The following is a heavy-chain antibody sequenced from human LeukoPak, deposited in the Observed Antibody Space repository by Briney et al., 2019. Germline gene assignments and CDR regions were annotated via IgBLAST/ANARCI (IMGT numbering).Heavy chain of an antibody. Sequence: ASVKVSCKASGYTFTGYYMHWVRQAPGQGLEWMGWINPNSGGTNYAQKFQGRVTMTRDTSIGTAYMELSRLRSDDTAVYYCAAEITIFADDAFDIWGQGTMVTVSS. CDR2: INPNSGGT. J-gene: IGHJ3*02. V-gene: IGHV1-2*02. CDR1: GYTFTGYY. CDR3: AAEITIFADDAFDI. D-gene: IGHD3-3*01.